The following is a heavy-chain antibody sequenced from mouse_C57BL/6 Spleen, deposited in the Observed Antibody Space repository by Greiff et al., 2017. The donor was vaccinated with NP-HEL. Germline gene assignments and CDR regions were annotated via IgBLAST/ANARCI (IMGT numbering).Heavy chain of an antibody. CDR2: INYDGSST. Sequence: DVQLQESEGGLVQPGSSMKLSCTASGFTFSDYYMAWVRQVPEKGLEWVANINYDGSSTYYLDSLKSRFIISRDNAKNILYLQMSSLKSEDTATYYCARDGGAEYFDVWGTGTTVTVSS. CDR3: ARDGGAEYFDV. V-gene: IGHV5-16*01. D-gene: IGHD6-1*01. J-gene: IGHJ1*03. CDR1: GFTFSDYY.